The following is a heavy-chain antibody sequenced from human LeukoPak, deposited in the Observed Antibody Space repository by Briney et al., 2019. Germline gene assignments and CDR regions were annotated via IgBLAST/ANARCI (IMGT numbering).Heavy chain of an antibody. J-gene: IGHJ4*02. CDR1: GYTFTGYY. Sequence: ASVKVSCKASGYTFTGYYMHWVRQAPGQGLEWMGWMNPNSGNTGYAQKFQGRVTITRNTSISTAYMELSSLRSEDTAVYYCARMRSIAARGGLGYWGQGTLVTVSS. D-gene: IGHD6-6*01. CDR3: ARMRSIAARGGLGY. CDR2: MNPNSGNT. V-gene: IGHV1-8*03.